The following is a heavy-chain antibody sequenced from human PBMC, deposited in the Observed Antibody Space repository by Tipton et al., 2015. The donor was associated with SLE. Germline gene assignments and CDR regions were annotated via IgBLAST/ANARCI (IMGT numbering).Heavy chain of an antibody. D-gene: IGHD2-2*03. V-gene: IGHV5-51*01. CDR1: GYTFTSYG. CDR3: ARQGLDKVFDY. Sequence: QSGAEVKKPGASVKVSCKASGYTFTSYGISWVRQAPGQGLEWMGIIYPGDSDTRYSPSFQGQVTISADKSISTAYLQWSSLKASDTAMYYCARQGLDKVFDYWGQGTLVTVSS. CDR2: IYPGDSDT. J-gene: IGHJ4*02.